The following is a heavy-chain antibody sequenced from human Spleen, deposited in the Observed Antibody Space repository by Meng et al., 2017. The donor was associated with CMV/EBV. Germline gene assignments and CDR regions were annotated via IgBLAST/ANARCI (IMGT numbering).Heavy chain of an antibody. V-gene: IGHV3-53*01. CDR2: IYSGDST. D-gene: IGHD3-10*01. CDR1: GFTVSSNY. J-gene: IGHJ4*02. Sequence: LSCAASGFTVSSNYMSWVRQAPGKGLGWVSVIYSGDSTYYADSVKGRFTISRDNSKNTLYLQMNSLRAEDTAVYYCARVRFGEFYDYWGQGTLVTVSS. CDR3: ARVRFGEFYDY.